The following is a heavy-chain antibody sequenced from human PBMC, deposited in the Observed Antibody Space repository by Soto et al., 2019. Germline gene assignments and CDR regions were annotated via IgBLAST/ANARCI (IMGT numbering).Heavy chain of an antibody. CDR3: AHAYYDSSGYYYLFDY. CDR2: IYWDDDK. CDR1: GFSLSTSGVG. V-gene: IGHV2-5*02. D-gene: IGHD3-22*01. Sequence: QITLKESGPTLVKPTQTLTLTCTFSGFSLSTSGVGVGWIRQPPGKALEWLALIYWDDDKRYSPSLKSRLTITKDTSKNQVVLTMTNMDPVDTVTYYCAHAYYDSSGYYYLFDYWGQGTLVTVSS. J-gene: IGHJ4*02.